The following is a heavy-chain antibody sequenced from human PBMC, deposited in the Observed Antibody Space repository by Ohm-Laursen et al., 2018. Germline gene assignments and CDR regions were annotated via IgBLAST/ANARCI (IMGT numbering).Heavy chain of an antibody. CDR1: GFSFNDYG. Sequence: SLRLSCTASGFSFNDYGMHWVRQAPGKGLEWVAYMKLGGIEKYYLDSVKGRFTISRDNTKNSLYLQMNSLRTEDTAVYYCARIGDLDDFWSGPDAFDIWGQGTMVTVSS. CDR3: ARIGDLDDFWSGPDAFDI. CDR2: MKLGGIEK. D-gene: IGHD3-3*01. V-gene: IGHV3-7*01. J-gene: IGHJ3*02.